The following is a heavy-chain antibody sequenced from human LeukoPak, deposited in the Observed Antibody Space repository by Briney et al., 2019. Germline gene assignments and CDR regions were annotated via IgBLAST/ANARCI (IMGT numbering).Heavy chain of an antibody. CDR1: GFTFSSYE. V-gene: IGHV3-23*01. CDR3: AKGTGRSSSSLDY. J-gene: IGHJ4*02. CDR2: ISGSGGST. Sequence: HPGGSLRLSCAASGFTFSSYEMNWVRQAPGKGLEWVSGISGSGGSTYYADSVKGRFTISRDNSKNTLYLQMNSLRAEDTAVYYCAKGTGRSSSSLDYWGQGTLVTVSS. D-gene: IGHD2-2*01.